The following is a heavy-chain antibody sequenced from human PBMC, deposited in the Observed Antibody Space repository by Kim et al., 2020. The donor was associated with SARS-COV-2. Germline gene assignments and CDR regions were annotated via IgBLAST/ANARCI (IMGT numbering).Heavy chain of an antibody. CDR3: AKTTFTLRWPLTCPSDY. CDR2: ISYDGSNK. CDR1: GFTFSSYG. J-gene: IGHJ4*02. V-gene: IGHV3-30*18. D-gene: IGHD4-17*01. Sequence: GSLRLSCAASGFTFSSYGMHWVRQAPGKGLEWVAVISYDGSNKYYADSVKGRFTISRDNSKNTLYLQMNSLRAEDTAVYYCAKTTFTLRWPLTCPSDYWGQATLRPVSS.